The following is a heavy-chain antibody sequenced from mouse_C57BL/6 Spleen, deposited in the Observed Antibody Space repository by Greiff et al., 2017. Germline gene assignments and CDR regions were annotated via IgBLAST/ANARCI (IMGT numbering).Heavy chain of an antibody. Sequence: EVQVVESGGGLVKPGGSLKLSCAASGFTFSDYGMHWVRQAPEKGLEWVAYISSGSSTIYYADTVKGRFTISRDNAKNTLFLQMTSLRSEDTAMYYCAKGNYPYYAMDYWGQGTSVTVSS. D-gene: IGHD2-1*01. V-gene: IGHV5-17*01. CDR3: AKGNYPYYAMDY. CDR2: ISSGSSTI. J-gene: IGHJ4*01. CDR1: GFTFSDYG.